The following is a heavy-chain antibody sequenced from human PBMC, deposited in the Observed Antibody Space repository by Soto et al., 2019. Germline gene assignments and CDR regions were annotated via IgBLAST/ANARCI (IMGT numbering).Heavy chain of an antibody. J-gene: IGHJ4*02. D-gene: IGHD4-17*01. CDR2: LSYDGSTK. CDR3: ARDDYGEYYFDY. V-gene: IGHV3-30*03. CDR1: GFTFSNYG. Sequence: QVQLVESGGGVVQPGRSLRLSCAASGFTFSNYGMHWVRQAPGKGLEWVAILSYDGSTKYYADSVKGRFTISRDNSKNTLYLQMDSLRPDDTAVYYCARDDYGEYYFDYWGQGTLVTVSS.